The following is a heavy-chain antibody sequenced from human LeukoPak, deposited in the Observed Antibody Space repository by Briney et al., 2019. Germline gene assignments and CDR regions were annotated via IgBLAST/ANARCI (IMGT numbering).Heavy chain of an antibody. J-gene: IGHJ4*02. V-gene: IGHV4-59*12. CDR1: GGSINSYY. CDR2: IHYTGST. Sequence: SETLSLTSTVSGGSINSYYWSWIRQPPGKGLECIGYIHYTGSTNYNPSLKSRVTISVDTSKNQFSLKLSSVTAADTAVYYCARIYSSSWNLDYWGQGTLVTVSS. CDR3: ARIYSSSWNLDY. D-gene: IGHD6-13*01.